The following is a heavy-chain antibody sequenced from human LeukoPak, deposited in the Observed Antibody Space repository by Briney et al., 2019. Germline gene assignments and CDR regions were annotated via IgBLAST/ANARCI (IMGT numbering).Heavy chain of an antibody. CDR2: IIPIFGTA. J-gene: IGHJ4*02. V-gene: IGHV1-69*06. CDR3: ALLYSSGGTGPDDY. CDR1: GGTFSSYA. D-gene: IGHD6-19*01. Sequence: SVTVSCKASGGTFSSYAISWVRQAPGQGLEWMGGIIPIFGTANYAQKFQGRVTITADKSTSTAYMELSSLRSEDTAVYYCALLYSSGGTGPDDYWGQGTLVTVSS.